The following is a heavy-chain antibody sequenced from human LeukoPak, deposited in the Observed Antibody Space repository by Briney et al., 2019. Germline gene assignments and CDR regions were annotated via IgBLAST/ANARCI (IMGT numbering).Heavy chain of an antibody. D-gene: IGHD3-3*01. J-gene: IGHJ6*02. CDR2: IRYDGSNK. CDR1: GFTFSSYG. V-gene: IGHV3-30*02. Sequence: GGFLRLSCAASGFTFSSYGMHWVRQAPGKGLEWVAFIRYDGSNKYYADSVKGRFTISRDNSKNTLYLQMNSLRAEDTAVYYCAKLGVPSKSQYYGMDVWGQGTTVTVSS. CDR3: AKLGVPSKSQYYGMDV.